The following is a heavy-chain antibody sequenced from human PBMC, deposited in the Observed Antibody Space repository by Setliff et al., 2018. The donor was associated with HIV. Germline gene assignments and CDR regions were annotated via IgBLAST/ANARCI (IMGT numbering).Heavy chain of an antibody. CDR2: ISPMFSIP. D-gene: IGHD6-19*01. CDR1: GFSFSAYY. Sequence: GASVKVSCKASGFSFSAYYIHWVRQAPGRGLEWMGWISPMFSIPNYSQRFQGRVTITADRSTNTVYMELSSLRSDDTAVYYCARVGRSVTGPWGQGTLVTVSS. CDR3: ARVGRSVTGP. V-gene: IGHV1-69*10. J-gene: IGHJ5*02.